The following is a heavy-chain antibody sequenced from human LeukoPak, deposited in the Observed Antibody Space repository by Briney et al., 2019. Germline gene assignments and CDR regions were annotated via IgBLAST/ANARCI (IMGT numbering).Heavy chain of an antibody. V-gene: IGHV1-3*01. Sequence: ASVKVSCKASVYTFTSYAMHWVRQAPGQRLEWMGWINAGNGNTKYSQKYQGRVTITRDTSASTAYMELSSLRSEDTAVYYCARLRRLDWYFDLWGRGTLVTVSS. CDR3: ARLRRLDWYFDL. CDR2: INAGNGNT. J-gene: IGHJ2*01. D-gene: IGHD5-12*01. CDR1: VYTFTSYA.